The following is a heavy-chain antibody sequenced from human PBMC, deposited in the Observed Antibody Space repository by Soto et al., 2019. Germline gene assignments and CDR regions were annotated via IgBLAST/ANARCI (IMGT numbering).Heavy chain of an antibody. CDR1: GGSIISYY. V-gene: IGHV4-59*01. CDR3: ARGSYDYYGMDV. CDR2: INDIGST. J-gene: IGHJ6*02. Sequence: SETLSLTCTVSGGSIISYYCTCVRQSPGKGLEWIGYINDIGSTNYNPSLKSRVTISVDTSKKHFSLRLSSVIGADTAVYYCARGSYDYYGMDVWGLGTTVTVSS.